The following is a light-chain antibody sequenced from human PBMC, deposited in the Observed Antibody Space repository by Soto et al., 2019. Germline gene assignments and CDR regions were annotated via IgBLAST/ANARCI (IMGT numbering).Light chain of an antibody. CDR2: GAS. Sequence: EIVMTQSPATLSVSPGERATLSCRASQSVSSNLAWYQQKPGQAPRLLIYGASTRATGIPARFSGSGSGTEFTLTINSLQFEDFAVYYCQQYNNRPPRTFGQGTKVEIK. CDR1: QSVSSN. J-gene: IGKJ1*01. CDR3: QQYNNRPPRT. V-gene: IGKV3-15*01.